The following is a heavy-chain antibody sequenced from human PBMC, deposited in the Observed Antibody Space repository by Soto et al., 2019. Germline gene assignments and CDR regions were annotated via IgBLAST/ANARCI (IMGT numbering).Heavy chain of an antibody. J-gene: IGHJ4*02. Sequence: SGGSLRLSCAASGFTFSSVAMAWVRQAPGKGLEWVSSITDSGGSTDYADSVKGQFTISRDNSRNTLYLQMNSLRADDTAVYYCAKLYWNPRYFDYWGQGTRVTVSS. CDR2: ITDSGGST. V-gene: IGHV3-23*01. CDR1: GFTFSSVA. D-gene: IGHD1-1*01. CDR3: AKLYWNPRYFDY.